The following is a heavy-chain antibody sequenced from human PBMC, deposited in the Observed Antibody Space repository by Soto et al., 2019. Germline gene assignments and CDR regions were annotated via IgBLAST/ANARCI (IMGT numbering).Heavy chain of an antibody. D-gene: IGHD6-19*01. CDR1: GFTDCSKY. Sequence: EVQLVESGGGLIQPGGSLRLSCAASGFTDCSKYMTWVRQAPGKGLEWVSVIYGGGTTYYADSVKGRFTISRDNSKNTLYLQVNSLRAEDTAVYYCVLTTGWPGFDFWGQGTLVTVSS. CDR2: IYGGGTT. J-gene: IGHJ4*02. CDR3: VLTTGWPGFDF. V-gene: IGHV3-53*01.